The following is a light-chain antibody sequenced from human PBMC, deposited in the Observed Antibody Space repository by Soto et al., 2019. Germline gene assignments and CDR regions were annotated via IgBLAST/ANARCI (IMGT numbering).Light chain of an antibody. V-gene: IGLV2-23*01. CDR3: CSYAGSHTWV. Sequence: QSALTQPASVSGSPGQSITISCTGTSNNIGSYNLVSWYQQHPGKASKLMIYEGSKRPSGVSNRFSGSKSGNTASLTISGLQAEDEADYYCCSYAGSHTWVFGGGTKLTVL. J-gene: IGLJ3*02. CDR1: SNNIGSYNL. CDR2: EGS.